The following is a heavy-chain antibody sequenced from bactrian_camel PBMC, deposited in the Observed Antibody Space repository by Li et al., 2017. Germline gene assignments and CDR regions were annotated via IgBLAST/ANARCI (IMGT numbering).Heavy chain of an antibody. J-gene: IGHJ4*01. V-gene: IGHV3S67*01. CDR2: IDSDGRT. D-gene: IGHD7*01. CDR1: GYRYSTYC. CDR3: VTTDFTY. Sequence: VQLVESGGGSVQAGESLRLSCVVSGYRYSTYCMGWFRQVPGNEREPLASIDSDGRTSVADSVKGRFTISQDGAKNTLYLQMNSLKSEDTALYYCVTTDFTYWGQGTQVTVS.